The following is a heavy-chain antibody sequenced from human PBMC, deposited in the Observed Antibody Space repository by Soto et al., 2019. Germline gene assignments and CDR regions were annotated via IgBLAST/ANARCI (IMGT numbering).Heavy chain of an antibody. CDR1: GYTFISYG. Sequence: ASVKVSCKASGYTFISYGISWVRQAPGQGLEWMGWISAYNGNTNYAQKLQGRVTMTTDTSTSTAYMELRSLRSDDTAVYYCARSDLKYYDSSGKRLDAFDIWGQGTTVTVSS. CDR2: ISAYNGNT. D-gene: IGHD3-22*01. V-gene: IGHV1-18*01. CDR3: ARSDLKYYDSSGKRLDAFDI. J-gene: IGHJ3*02.